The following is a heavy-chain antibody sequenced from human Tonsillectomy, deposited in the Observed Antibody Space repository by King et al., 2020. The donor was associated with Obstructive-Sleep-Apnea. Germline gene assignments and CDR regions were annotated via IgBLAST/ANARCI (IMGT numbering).Heavy chain of an antibody. J-gene: IGHJ6*02. D-gene: IGHD5-24*01. CDR3: ARVGGGYNLDFYYGMDV. CDR1: GYTFTNYG. V-gene: IGHV1-18*01. Sequence: VQLVESGAEVKKPGASVTVSCKASGYTFTNYGITWVRQAPGQGPEWIGWISAYNGNTNDAQKLQGRVTMTTDTSTSTAYMELRSLRSDDTVVYYCARVGGGYNLDFYYGMDVWGQGTTVTVSS. CDR2: ISAYNGNT.